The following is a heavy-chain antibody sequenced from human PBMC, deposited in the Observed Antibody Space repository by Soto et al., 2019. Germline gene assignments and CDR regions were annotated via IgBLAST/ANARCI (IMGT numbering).Heavy chain of an antibody. D-gene: IGHD6-13*01. V-gene: IGHV2-5*01. CDR1: GFSLSTSGVG. J-gene: IGHJ5*01. Sequence: SGRTLVNPTPTLTLPCTFSGFSLSTSGVGVGWIRQPPGKALEWLALIYWNDDKRYSPSLKSRLTITKDTSKNQVVLTMTNMDPVDTATSYCAHFTHSSSCISKCYDSWGQGTLVTVS. CDR3: AHFTHSSSCISKCYDS. CDR2: IYWNDDK.